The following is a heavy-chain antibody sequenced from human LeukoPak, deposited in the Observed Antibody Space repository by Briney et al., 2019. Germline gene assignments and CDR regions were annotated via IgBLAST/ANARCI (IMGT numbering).Heavy chain of an antibody. CDR3: AHRDCRSTSCYGGVVDY. V-gene: IGHV3-30*02. D-gene: IGHD2-2*01. CDR1: GFTFSSYG. CDR2: IRYDGSNE. J-gene: IGHJ4*02. Sequence: GGSLRLSCAASGFTFSSYGMHWVRQAPGKGLEWVAFIRYDGSNEYYADSVKGRFTISRDNSKNTLYLQMNSLRAEDTAVYYSAHRDCRSTSCYGGVVDYCGQGTLVTVSS.